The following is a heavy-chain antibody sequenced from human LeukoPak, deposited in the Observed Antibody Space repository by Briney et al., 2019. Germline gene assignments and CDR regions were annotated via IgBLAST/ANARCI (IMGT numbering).Heavy chain of an antibody. Sequence: QSGGSLRLSCAVSGFTFSSYAMSWVRQAPGKGLEWVSAISGSGGSTYYADSVKGRFTISRDNSKNTLYLQMNSLRAEDTAVYYRAKDNGGYYYYYYYMDVWGKGTTVTVSS. CDR1: GFTFSSYA. J-gene: IGHJ6*03. CDR2: ISGSGGST. D-gene: IGHD2-8*01. V-gene: IGHV3-23*01. CDR3: AKDNGGYYYYYYYMDV.